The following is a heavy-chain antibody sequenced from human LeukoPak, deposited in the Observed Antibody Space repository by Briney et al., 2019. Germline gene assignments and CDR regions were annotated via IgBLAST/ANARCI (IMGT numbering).Heavy chain of an antibody. D-gene: IGHD3-10*01. CDR3: ARLSAYYYGSYFYYYMDV. J-gene: IGHJ6*03. Sequence: GGSLRLSCAASGFTFSSYAMSWVRQAPGKGPEWVANIRQDESERYFADSVKGRFTISRDNAKKSVYLHMSSLRAEDTALYYCARLSAYYYGSYFYYYMDVWGKGTTVTVSS. CDR1: GFTFSSYA. V-gene: IGHV3-7*01. CDR2: IRQDESER.